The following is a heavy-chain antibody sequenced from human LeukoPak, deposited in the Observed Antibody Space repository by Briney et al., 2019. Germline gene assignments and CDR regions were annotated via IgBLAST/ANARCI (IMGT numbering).Heavy chain of an antibody. Sequence: PGGSLRLSCAASGFTFSSYSMNWVRQARGKGLEWVSSISRVSTIYYADSGKGRFTISRDNAKNSLYLQMNSLRAEDTAVYYCAIKYYDTSGYQDYFFYMDVWGKGTTVTVSS. J-gene: IGHJ6*03. CDR3: AIKYYDTSGYQDYFFYMDV. V-gene: IGHV3-21*01. CDR2: ISRVSTI. CDR1: GFTFSSYS. D-gene: IGHD3-22*01.